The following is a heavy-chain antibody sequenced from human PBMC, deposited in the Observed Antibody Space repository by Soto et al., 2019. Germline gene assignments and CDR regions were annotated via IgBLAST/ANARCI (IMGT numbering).Heavy chain of an antibody. D-gene: IGHD2-2*02. CDR1: GFTFSSYA. CDR3: AKDRGSGSTSWYNGWFDP. Sequence: GGSLRLSCAASGFTFSSYAMSWVRQAPGKGLEWVSAISGGGGSTYYADSVKGRFTISRDNSKNTLYLQMNSLRAEDTAVYYCAKDRGSGSTSWYNGWFDPWGQGTLVNVSS. CDR2: ISGGGGST. J-gene: IGHJ5*02. V-gene: IGHV3-23*01.